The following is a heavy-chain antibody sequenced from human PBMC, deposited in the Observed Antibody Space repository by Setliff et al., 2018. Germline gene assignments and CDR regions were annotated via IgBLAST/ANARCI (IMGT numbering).Heavy chain of an antibody. CDR3: GRGFSRIEGWGNWFDP. CDR2: IYDSGSS. V-gene: IGHV4-39*01. D-gene: IGHD2-15*01. Sequence: PSETLSLTCTVSGGSINSGSYFWAWLRQAPGKGLEWIGNIYDSGSSNYNASLKSRLIITRDTSKNQISLKLTSVTAADTAVYYCGRGFSRIEGWGNWFDPWGQGILVTVSS. CDR1: GGSINSGSYF. J-gene: IGHJ5*02.